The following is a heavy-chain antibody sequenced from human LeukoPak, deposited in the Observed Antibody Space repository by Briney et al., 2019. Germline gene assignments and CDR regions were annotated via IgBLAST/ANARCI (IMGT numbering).Heavy chain of an antibody. V-gene: IGHV1-3*01. CDR1: GYTFTSYA. Sequence: ASVKVSCKASGYTFTSYAMHWVRQAPGQRLEWMGWINAGNGNTKYSQKFRGRVTITRDTSASTAYMELSSLRSEDTAVYYCARVGDYGDSYNSLNYYYYGMDVWGQGTTVTVSS. D-gene: IGHD4-17*01. CDR3: ARVGDYGDSYNSLNYYYYGMDV. J-gene: IGHJ6*02. CDR2: INAGNGNT.